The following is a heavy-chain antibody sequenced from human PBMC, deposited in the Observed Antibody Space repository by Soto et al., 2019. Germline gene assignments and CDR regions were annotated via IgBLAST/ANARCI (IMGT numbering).Heavy chain of an antibody. J-gene: IGHJ4*02. Sequence: QVQLQESGPGLVKPSETLSLTCTVSGASISSYYWSWIRQPPGKGLEWIGYIYYSGSTNYSPSLKRRVTMSVDLASNQFSLTMRSVTAADTAVYYCARDRRWGSSAWGFDYWSQGTLVTVSS. CDR2: IYYSGST. V-gene: IGHV4-59*01. CDR3: ARDRRWGSSAWGFDY. CDR1: GASISSYY. D-gene: IGHD6-25*01.